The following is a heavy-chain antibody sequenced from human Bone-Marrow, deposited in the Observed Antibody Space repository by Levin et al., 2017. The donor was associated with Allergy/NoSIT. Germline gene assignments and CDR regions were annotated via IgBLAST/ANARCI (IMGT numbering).Heavy chain of an antibody. Sequence: PGGSLRLSCAASGFTFSSYAMSWVRQAPGKGLEWVSAISGSGGSTYYADSVKGRFTISRDNSKNTLYLQMNSLRAEDTAVYYCAKEDVVVGSTTPGRYFDYWGQGTLVTVSS. J-gene: IGHJ4*02. V-gene: IGHV3-23*01. D-gene: IGHD2-15*01. CDR3: AKEDVVVGSTTPGRYFDY. CDR2: ISGSGGST. CDR1: GFTFSSYA.